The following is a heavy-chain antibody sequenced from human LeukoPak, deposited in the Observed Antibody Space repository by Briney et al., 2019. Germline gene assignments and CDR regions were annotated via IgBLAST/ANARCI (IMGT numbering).Heavy chain of an antibody. CDR1: GGSISSNQ. D-gene: IGHD6-13*01. V-gene: IGHV4-59*01. J-gene: IGHJ5*02. CDR3: AREGAAAGNPSQNWFDP. Sequence: PSETLSLTCAVSGGSISSNQWSWIRRPPGKGLEWIGNVYHSGNTNYNPSLKSRVTMSVDTSKNQFSLNLSSVTAADTAVYYCAREGAAAGNPSQNWFDPWGQGTLVTVSS. CDR2: VYHSGNT.